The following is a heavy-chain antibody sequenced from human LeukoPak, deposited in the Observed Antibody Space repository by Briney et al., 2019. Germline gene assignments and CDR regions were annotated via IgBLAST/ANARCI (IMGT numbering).Heavy chain of an antibody. V-gene: IGHV3-23*01. CDR2: ISGSGGST. CDR3: ATGHDYVWGSYRRDIDY. CDR1: GFTFSSYA. Sequence: PGGSLRLSCAASGFTFSSYAMSWVRQAPGKGLEWVSAISGSGGSTYYADSVKGRFTISRDNSKNTLYLQMNSLRAEDMAVYYCATGHDYVWGSYRRDIDYWGQGTLVTVSS. D-gene: IGHD3-16*02. J-gene: IGHJ4*02.